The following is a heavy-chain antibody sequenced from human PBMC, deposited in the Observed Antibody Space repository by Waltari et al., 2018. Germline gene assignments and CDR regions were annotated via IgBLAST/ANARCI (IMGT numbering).Heavy chain of an antibody. CDR3: ARSGPFAGKEYSSSSGYFDY. Sequence: QVQLVQSGAEVKKPGSSVKVSCKASGGTFSSYAISWVRQAPGQGLEWMGGIIPILGIANYAQKFQGRVTITADKSTSTAYMELSSLRSEDTAVYYCARSGPFAGKEYSSSSGYFDYWGQGTLVTVSS. J-gene: IGHJ4*02. V-gene: IGHV1-69*10. D-gene: IGHD6-6*01. CDR2: IIPILGIA. CDR1: GGTFSSYA.